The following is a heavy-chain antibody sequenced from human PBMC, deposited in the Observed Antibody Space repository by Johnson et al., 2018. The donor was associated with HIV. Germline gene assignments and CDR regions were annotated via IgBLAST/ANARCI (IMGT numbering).Heavy chain of an antibody. V-gene: IGHV3-30*02. CDR1: GFTFSSYG. J-gene: IGHJ3*01. D-gene: IGHD2-21*02. CDR2: IRYDGSNK. Sequence: QVQLVESGGGVVQPGGSLRLSCAASGFTFSSYGMHWVRQAPGKGLEWVAFIRYDGSNKYYADSVKGRFTISRDNSKKTLYLQMDSLRAEDTALYYCARDGGAYCGGDCFSDAFDLWGQGTMVTVSS. CDR3: ARDGGAYCGGDCFSDAFDL.